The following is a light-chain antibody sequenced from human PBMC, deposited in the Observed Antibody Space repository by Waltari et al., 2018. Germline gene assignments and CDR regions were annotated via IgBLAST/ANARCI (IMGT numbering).Light chain of an antibody. CDR1: SSNIGAGHD. V-gene: IGLV1-40*01. J-gene: IGLJ3*02. CDR3: QSFDNYVSGGTV. Sequence: QSVLTQPPSVSGAPGQRVTISCTGSSSNIGAGHDVHWYQRLPGTAPKLLIYGNTNLPSGVPYRFSGSKSRTSASLAITGLQAEDEADYFCQSFDNYVSGGTVFGGGTKLAVL. CDR2: GNT.